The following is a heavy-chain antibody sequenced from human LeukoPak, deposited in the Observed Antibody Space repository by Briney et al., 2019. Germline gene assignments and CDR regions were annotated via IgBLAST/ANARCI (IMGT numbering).Heavy chain of an antibody. CDR2: IYHSGST. V-gene: IGHV4-34*01. J-gene: IGHJ4*02. CDR3: AKLVSSSQSDY. Sequence: PSETLSLTCAVYGGSFSGYYWSWIRQPPGKGLEWIGEIYHSGSTNYNPSLKSRVTISVDKSKNQFSLKLSSVTAADTAVYYCAKLVSSSQSDYWGQGTLVTVSS. CDR1: GGSFSGYY. D-gene: IGHD6-6*01.